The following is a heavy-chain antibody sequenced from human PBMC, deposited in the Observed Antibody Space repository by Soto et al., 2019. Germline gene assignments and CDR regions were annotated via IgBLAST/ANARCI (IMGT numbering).Heavy chain of an antibody. CDR2: IIPMFGTT. J-gene: IGHJ6*02. V-gene: IGHV1-69*01. CDR3: ARENSIASLSYYYGMEV. CDR1: GGTFTGNP. Sequence: QVQLVQSGAEVKKPGSSVKVSCKASGGTFTGNPISWVRQAPGRGLEWMGGIIPMFGTTNYAPKFQGRVTITADESTTTAYMELNSLRSEDTAVYYCARENSIASLSYYYGMEVWGQGTTVTVSS. D-gene: IGHD6-6*01.